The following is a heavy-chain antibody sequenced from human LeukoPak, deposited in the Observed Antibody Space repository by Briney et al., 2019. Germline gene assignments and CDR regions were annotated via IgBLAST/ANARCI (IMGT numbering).Heavy chain of an antibody. J-gene: IGHJ4*02. Sequence: GASVKVSCKASGYTFTSYGISWVRQTPGQGLEWMGWISAYNGNTNYAQKLQGRVTMTTDTSTSTAYMELRSLRSDDTAVYYCASTPEDFGVVPFDYWGQGTLVTVSS. CDR1: GYTFTSYG. D-gene: IGHD3-3*01. CDR3: ASTPEDFGVVPFDY. CDR2: ISAYNGNT. V-gene: IGHV1-18*01.